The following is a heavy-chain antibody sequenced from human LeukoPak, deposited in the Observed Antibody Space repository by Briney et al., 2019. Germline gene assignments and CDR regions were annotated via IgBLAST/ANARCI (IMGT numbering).Heavy chain of an antibody. CDR3: AKSPSRVVPAAIDFDY. D-gene: IGHD2-2*01. V-gene: IGHV3-23*01. J-gene: IGHJ4*02. Sequence: PGGALRLSCAASGFTFSSYAMSWVRPAPGKGLEWVSAISGSGGSSYYADSVKGRFTISRDYSKNTLYLQMNILRAEDTAGYYYAKSPSRVVPAAIDFDYWGQGTLVTVSS. CDR1: GFTFSSYA. CDR2: ISGSGGSS.